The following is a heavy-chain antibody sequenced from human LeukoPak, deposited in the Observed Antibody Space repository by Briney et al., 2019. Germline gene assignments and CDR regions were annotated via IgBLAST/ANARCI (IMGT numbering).Heavy chain of an antibody. CDR1: GGTFSSYA. CDR3: ARCSPGDSSNFYAVLQY. V-gene: IGHV1-69*06. D-gene: IGHD3-22*01. J-gene: IGHJ4*02. CDR2: IIPVFGTT. Sequence: SVKVSCKASGGTFSSYAVSWVRLTPGQGLEWLGEIIPVFGTTTYAQKFQAKVTMTADKSTNTAYLEISSLTSDDTAVYYCARCSPGDSSNFYAVLQYWGQGTQVTVST.